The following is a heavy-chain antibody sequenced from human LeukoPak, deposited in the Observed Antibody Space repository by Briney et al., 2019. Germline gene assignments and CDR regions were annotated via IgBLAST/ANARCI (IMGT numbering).Heavy chain of an antibody. Sequence: PGGSLRLSCAASGFTFSSYSMNWVRQAPGKGLEWVSSISSSSSYIYYADSVKGRFTISRDNAKNSLYLQMNSLRAEDTAVYYCAKDRATFELERGYYFDYWGQGTLVTVSS. CDR1: GFTFSSYS. CDR2: ISSSSSYI. J-gene: IGHJ4*02. D-gene: IGHD1-1*01. CDR3: AKDRATFELERGYYFDY. V-gene: IGHV3-21*01.